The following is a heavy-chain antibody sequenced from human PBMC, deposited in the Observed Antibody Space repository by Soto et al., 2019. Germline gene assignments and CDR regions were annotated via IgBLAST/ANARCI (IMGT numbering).Heavy chain of an antibody. Sequence: QRQLQESGSGLVKPSQTLSLTCAVSGGSISSGGYSWSWIRQPPGKGLEWIGYIYHSGSTYYNPSLKSRVTISVARFKNQFSLKLSSVTAADTAVYYCARVPDRWGQGTLVTVSS. D-gene: IGHD2-2*01. V-gene: IGHV4-30-2*01. CDR1: GGSISSGGYS. CDR3: ARVPDR. J-gene: IGHJ5*02. CDR2: IYHSGST.